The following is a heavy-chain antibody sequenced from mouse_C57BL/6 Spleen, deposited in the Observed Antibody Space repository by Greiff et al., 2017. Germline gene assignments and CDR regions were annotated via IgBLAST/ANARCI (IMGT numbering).Heavy chain of an antibody. D-gene: IGHD1-1*01. CDR2: IHPNSGST. Sequence: QVQLQQPGAELVKPGASVTLSCKASGYTFTSYWMHWVKQRPGQGLEWIGMIHPNSGSTNYNEKFKSKATLTVDKSSSTAYMQLSSLTSEDSAVYYCAVTTERYFDVWGTGTTVTVSS. J-gene: IGHJ1*03. V-gene: IGHV1-64*01. CDR3: AVTTERYFDV. CDR1: GYTFTSYW.